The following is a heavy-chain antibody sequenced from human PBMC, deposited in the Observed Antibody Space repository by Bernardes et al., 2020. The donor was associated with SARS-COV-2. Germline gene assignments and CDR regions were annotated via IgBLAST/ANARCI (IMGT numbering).Heavy chain of an antibody. Sequence: ASVKVSCKASGYTFTGYYMDWVRQAPGQGLEWMGWINPNSGGTNYAQKFQGWVTMTRDTSISTAYMELSRLRSDDTAVYYCARGIVVVPAAIDYYYYYSMAVWGHGTTVTVSS. CDR3: ARGIVVVPAAIDYYYYYSMAV. CDR1: GYTFTGYY. J-gene: IGHJ6*02. V-gene: IGHV1-2*04. D-gene: IGHD2-2*01. CDR2: INPNSGGT.